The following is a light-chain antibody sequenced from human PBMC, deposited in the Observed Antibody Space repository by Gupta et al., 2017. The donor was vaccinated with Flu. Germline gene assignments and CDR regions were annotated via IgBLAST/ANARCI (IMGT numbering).Light chain of an antibody. CDR1: QSLLHSNGYNY. Sequence: DIVMTKSRGGVPVSPGEPASISCRSSQSLLHSNGYNYLDWYLQKPGQSPQLLIYLGSNRASGVPDRFSGSGSGTDFTLKISRVEAEDSGVYYCMQALQTPLTFGGGTKVEIK. J-gene: IGKJ4*01. CDR3: MQALQTPLT. V-gene: IGKV2-28*01. CDR2: LGS.